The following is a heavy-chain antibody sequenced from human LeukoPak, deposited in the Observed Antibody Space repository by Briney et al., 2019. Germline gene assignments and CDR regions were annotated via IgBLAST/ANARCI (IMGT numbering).Heavy chain of an antibody. D-gene: IGHD6-13*01. Sequence: PSETLSLTCTVSGGSISSYYWSWIRQPPGKGLEWIGYIYYSGSTNYNPSLKSRVTISVDTSKNQFSLKLSSVTAADTAVYYCARQGAAGTTYFDYWGQGTLVTVSS. V-gene: IGHV4-59*08. J-gene: IGHJ4*02. CDR3: ARQGAAGTTYFDY. CDR2: IYYSGST. CDR1: GGSISSYY.